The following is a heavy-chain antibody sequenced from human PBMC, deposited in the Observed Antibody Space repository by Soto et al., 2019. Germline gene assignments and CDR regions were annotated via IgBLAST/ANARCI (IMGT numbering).Heavy chain of an antibody. J-gene: IGHJ5*02. V-gene: IGHV4-59*01. Sequence: PSETLSLTCTVSGGSISSYYWSWIRQPPGKGLEWIGYTYYSGSTNYNPSLESRVTISVDTSKNQFSLKLSSVTAADTAVYYCARGKRKPMVRGVIDWFDPWGQGTLVTVSS. CDR1: GGSISSYY. CDR3: ARGKRKPMVRGVIDWFDP. CDR2: TYYSGST. D-gene: IGHD3-10*01.